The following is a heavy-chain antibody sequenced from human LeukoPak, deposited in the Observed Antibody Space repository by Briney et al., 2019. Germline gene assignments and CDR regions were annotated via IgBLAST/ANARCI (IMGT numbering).Heavy chain of an antibody. V-gene: IGHV1-18*01. CDR2: ISAYNGNT. J-gene: IGHJ4*02. D-gene: IGHD6-13*01. CDR1: GYTFTSYG. CDR3: ARDSPFYPSQQLVPFDY. Sequence: ASVKVSCKASGYTFTSYGISWVRQAPGQGLEWMGWISAYNGNTNYAQKLQGRVTMTTDTSTSTAYMELRSLRSDDTAVYYCARDSPFYPSQQLVPFDYWGQGTLVTVSS.